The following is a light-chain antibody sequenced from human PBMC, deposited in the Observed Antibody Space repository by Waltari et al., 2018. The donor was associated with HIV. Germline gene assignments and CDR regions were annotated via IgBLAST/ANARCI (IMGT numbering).Light chain of an antibody. CDR2: EVT. J-gene: IGLJ1*01. CDR1: SSDIGGYNY. CDR3: SSYTSSSLYV. V-gene: IGLV2-8*01. Sequence: QSALTQPPSASGSPGQSVTISCTGTSSDIGGYNYVSWYQQHPGKAPKLIIYEVTKRPSGLPNRFSGSKSGNTASLTVSGLQAEDEADYFCSSYTSSSLYVFGTGTKVTVL.